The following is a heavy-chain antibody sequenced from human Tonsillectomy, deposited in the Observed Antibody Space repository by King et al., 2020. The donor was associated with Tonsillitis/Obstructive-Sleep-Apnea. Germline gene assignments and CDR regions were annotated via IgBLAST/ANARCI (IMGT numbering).Heavy chain of an antibody. CDR2: ISWSGGSI. V-gene: IGHV3-9*01. CDR3: ATDICHGECCTSRCYHRRIEY. Sequence: VQLVESGGGLVQPGRSLRLSCAASGFNYDDYAMHWVRQAPGKGLEWVSGISWSGGSIDYADSMKGRFTISRDNAKNSLYLQVNSLRAEDTALYYCATDICHGECCTSRCYHRRIEYWGQGTLVTVSS. D-gene: IGHD3-10*01. CDR1: GFNYDDYA. J-gene: IGHJ4*02.